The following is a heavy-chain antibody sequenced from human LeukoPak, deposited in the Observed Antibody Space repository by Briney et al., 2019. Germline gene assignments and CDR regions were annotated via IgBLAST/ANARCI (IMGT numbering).Heavy chain of an antibody. Sequence: GRSLRLSCAASGFTFDDYAMHWVRQAPGKGLEWVSGINWNGGSAGYADSVKGRFTISRDNAKNSLYLQMNSLRAEDTAVYYCAGSDTTGYIPREWDYWYFDLWGRGALVTVSS. CDR3: AGSDTTGYIPREWDYWYFDL. CDR2: INWNGGSA. V-gene: IGHV3-9*01. J-gene: IGHJ2*01. D-gene: IGHD1-1*01. CDR1: GFTFDDYA.